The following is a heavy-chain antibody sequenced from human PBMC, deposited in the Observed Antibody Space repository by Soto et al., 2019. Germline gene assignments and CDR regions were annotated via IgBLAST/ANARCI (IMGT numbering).Heavy chain of an antibody. CDR1: GFTFNTYA. CDR3: ARASRFGTGGSCYSWYFSL. Sequence: QVQLVESGGGVVQPGRSLRLSCAASGFTFNTYAMHWVRQAPGKGLEWVAAISYDGSNEDYADSVKGRFTISRDDSKDTLYLQMNSLRSEDTAVYHCARASRFGTGGSCYSWYFSLWGRGTLVSVSS. V-gene: IGHV3-30-3*01. J-gene: IGHJ2*01. CDR2: ISYDGSNE. D-gene: IGHD2-15*01.